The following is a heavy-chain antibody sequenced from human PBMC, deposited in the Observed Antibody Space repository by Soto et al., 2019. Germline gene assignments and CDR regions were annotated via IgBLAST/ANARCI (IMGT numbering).Heavy chain of an antibody. V-gene: IGHV3-30*18. CDR2: ISYDGSNK. CDR3: AKDVGYKRYSYERSYYYYGMDV. D-gene: IGHD5-18*01. J-gene: IGHJ6*02. CDR1: GFTFSSYG. Sequence: AGGSLRLSCAASGFTFSSYGMHWVRQAPGKGLEWVAVISYDGSNKYYADSVKGRFTISRDNSKNTLYLQMNSLRAEDTAVYYCAKDVGYKRYSYERSYYYYGMDVWGQGTTVTVSS.